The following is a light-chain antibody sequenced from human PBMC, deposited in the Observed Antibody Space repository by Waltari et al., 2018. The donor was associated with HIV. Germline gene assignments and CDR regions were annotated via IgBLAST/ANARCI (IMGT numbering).Light chain of an antibody. J-gene: IGKJ4*01. CDR2: GAS. CDR3: QQYKSWPLT. Sequence: EIVMTHSPGTLSVSPGERATLSCRASQTVSGALAWYQQKPGQSPRLLIYGASTRATGIPARFSGSASGTEFTLTISGLQSEDVAVYYCQQYKSWPLTFGGGTTVEI. V-gene: IGKV3-15*01. CDR1: QTVSGA.